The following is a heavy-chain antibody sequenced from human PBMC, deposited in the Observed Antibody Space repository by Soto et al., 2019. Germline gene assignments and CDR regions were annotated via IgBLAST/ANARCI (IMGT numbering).Heavy chain of an antibody. D-gene: IGHD2-2*01. CDR1: GFTFSSYA. CDR2: ISGSGGST. Sequence: GGSLRLSCGASGFTFSSYAMSWVRQAPGKGLEWVSAISGSGGSTYYADSVKGRFTISRDNSKNTLYLQMNSLRAEDTAIYYCEKDQAQGGYQSGFFYYYGLEVWGEGTTVTLP. CDR3: EKDQAQGGYQSGFFYYYGLEV. V-gene: IGHV3-23*01. J-gene: IGHJ6*02.